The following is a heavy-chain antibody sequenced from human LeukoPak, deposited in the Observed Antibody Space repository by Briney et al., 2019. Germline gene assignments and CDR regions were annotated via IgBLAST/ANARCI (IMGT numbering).Heavy chain of an antibody. CDR2: IYHSGST. CDR1: GYSISSGYY. V-gene: IGHV4-38-2*01. Sequence: PSETLSLTCAVSGYSISSGYYWGWIRPPPGKGLERIGSIYHSGSTYYNPSLKSRVTISVDTSKNQFSLKLSSVTAADTAVYYCARVATGFGLYYFDYWGQGTLVTVSS. CDR3: ARVATGFGLYYFDY. J-gene: IGHJ4*02. D-gene: IGHD5-12*01.